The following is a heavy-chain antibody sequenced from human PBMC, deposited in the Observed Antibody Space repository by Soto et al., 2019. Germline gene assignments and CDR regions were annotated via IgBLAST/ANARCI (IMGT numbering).Heavy chain of an antibody. J-gene: IGHJ4*02. CDR1: GFSLTTSGVG. CDR2: IYWDADK. D-gene: IGHD3-3*01. V-gene: IGHV2-5*02. Sequence: QITLNESGPTVVKPTETLTLTCTCSGFSLTTSGVGVCWVRQSPGKAPERLAFIYWDADKRYSTSRKRRLTNTKDTSKNQVVLTMANLDPAATATYYCAHRVILAVFRFVTTTAIYFDIWGQGTPVVVSS. CDR3: AHRVILAVFRFVTTTAIYFDI.